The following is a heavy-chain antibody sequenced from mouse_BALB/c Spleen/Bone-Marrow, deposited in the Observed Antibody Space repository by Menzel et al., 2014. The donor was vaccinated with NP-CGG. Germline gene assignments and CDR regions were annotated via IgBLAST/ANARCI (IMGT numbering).Heavy chain of an antibody. V-gene: IGHV1-69*02. Sequence: QVQLQQSGAELVRPGASVKQSCKASGYTFTSYWINWVKQRPGQGLEWIGNIYPSGSYTNYNQKFKDKATLTVDKSSSTAYMQLSSPTSEDSAVYYCTTGAYWGQGTLVTVSA. CDR1: GYTFTSYW. CDR3: TTGAY. CDR2: IYPSGSYT. D-gene: IGHD4-1*01. J-gene: IGHJ3*01.